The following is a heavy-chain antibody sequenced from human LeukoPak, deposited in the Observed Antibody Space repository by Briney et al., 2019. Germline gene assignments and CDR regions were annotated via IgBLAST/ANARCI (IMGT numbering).Heavy chain of an antibody. CDR3: ARLYSYAFDY. V-gene: IGHV3-53*01. CDR2: IYSGGTT. CDR1: GFSVSNNY. Sequence: PGGSLRLSCAVSGFSVSNNYMSWVRQAPGKGLDWVSVIYSGGTTYYADSVKGRFTISRGNSKNTLYLQMNSLRGEDTALYYCARLYSYAFDYWGQGTLVTVSS. J-gene: IGHJ4*02. D-gene: IGHD5-18*01.